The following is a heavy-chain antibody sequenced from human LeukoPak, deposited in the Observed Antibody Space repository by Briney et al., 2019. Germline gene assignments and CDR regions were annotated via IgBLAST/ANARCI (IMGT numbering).Heavy chain of an antibody. D-gene: IGHD4-23*01. CDR2: ISGSGGST. CDR1: GFTFSSYA. Sequence: GGSLRLSCAASGFTFSSYAMSWVRQAPGKGLEWVSAISGSGGSTYYADSVKGRFTISRDNSKNTLYLQMNSLRAEDTAVYYCARETTVVTHPASHFDYWGQGTLVTVSS. CDR3: ARETTVVTHPASHFDY. J-gene: IGHJ4*02. V-gene: IGHV3-23*01.